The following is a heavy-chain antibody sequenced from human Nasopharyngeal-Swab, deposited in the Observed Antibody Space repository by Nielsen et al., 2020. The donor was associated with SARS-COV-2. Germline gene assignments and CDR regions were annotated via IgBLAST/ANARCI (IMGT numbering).Heavy chain of an antibody. CDR2: ISAYNGNT. V-gene: IGHV1-18*01. J-gene: IGHJ4*02. CDR1: GYTFTTYG. CDR3: ARPIGSIGYDQLAPLS. Sequence: ASVKVSCKASGYTFTTYGISWVRQAPGQGLERMGWISAYNGNTNYAWKFQGRLTMTTDTSTSTAYMELRSLTSDDTAVYYCARPIGSIGYDQLAPLSWGQGTLVTVSS. D-gene: IGHD5-12*01.